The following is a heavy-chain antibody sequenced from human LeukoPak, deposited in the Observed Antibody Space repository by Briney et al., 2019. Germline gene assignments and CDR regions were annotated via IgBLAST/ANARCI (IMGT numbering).Heavy chain of an antibody. CDR1: GGSIDSHY. CDR2: IYDCGST. J-gene: IGHJ4*02. CDR3: ARRNTNSGWYRDDY. V-gene: IGHV4-59*08. D-gene: IGHD6-19*01. Sequence: SETLSLTCTVSGGSIDSHYWSWIRQPPGKGLEWIGYIYDCGSTNYSPSLKGRVTISLDMSKNQFSLQLTSVTAADTAVYYCARRNTNSGWYRDDYWGQGTLIRVST.